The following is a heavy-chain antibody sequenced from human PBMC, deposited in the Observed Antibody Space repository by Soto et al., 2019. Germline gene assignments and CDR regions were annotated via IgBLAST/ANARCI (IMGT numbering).Heavy chain of an antibody. CDR1: GFSFSDYY. Sequence: QVQLVESGGGLVQPGGSLRLSCAASGFSFSDYYMSWIRQPPGKGLEWVSYISKSGSIIHYADSVKGRFTISRDNAKNSLYLQMNCLRAEDTALYYCARDLSPYSDYYDESSSETWFDPWGQGTLVTVSS. CDR2: ISKSGSII. J-gene: IGHJ5*02. CDR3: ARDLSPYSDYYDESSSETWFDP. D-gene: IGHD3-22*01. V-gene: IGHV3-11*01.